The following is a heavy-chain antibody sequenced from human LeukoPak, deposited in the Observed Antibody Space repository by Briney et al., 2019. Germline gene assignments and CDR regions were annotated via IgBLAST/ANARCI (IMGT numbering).Heavy chain of an antibody. CDR1: GFTFDDYA. V-gene: IGHV3-21*01. Sequence: KPGGSLRLSCAASGFTFDDYAMHWVRQAPGKGLEWVSSISSSSSYIYYADSVKGRFTISRDNAKNSLYLQMNSLRAEDTAVYYCARGGYSYYFDYWGQGTLVTVSS. J-gene: IGHJ4*02. CDR3: ARGGYSYYFDY. CDR2: ISSSSSYI. D-gene: IGHD5-18*01.